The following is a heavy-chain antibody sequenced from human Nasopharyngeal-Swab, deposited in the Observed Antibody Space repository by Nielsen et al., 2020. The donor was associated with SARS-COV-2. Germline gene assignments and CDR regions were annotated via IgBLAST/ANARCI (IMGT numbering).Heavy chain of an antibody. CDR2: IYYSGST. J-gene: IGHJ5*02. V-gene: IGHV4-31*02. Sequence: RQLRGKGVAWIGYIYYSGSTYYNPSPKSRVTISADTSKNQFSLKLSSVTAADTAVYYCAQTIPDGEYSSSCWFDPWGQGTLVTVSS. D-gene: IGHD6-13*01. CDR3: AQTIPDGEYSSSCWFDP.